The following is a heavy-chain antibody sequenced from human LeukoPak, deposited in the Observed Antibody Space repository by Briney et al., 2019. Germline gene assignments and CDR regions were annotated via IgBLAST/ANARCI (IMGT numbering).Heavy chain of an antibody. J-gene: IGHJ6*03. D-gene: IGHD3-10*01. Sequence: ASVKVSCKASGYTFTSYGISWVRQATGQGLEWMGCMNPNSGNTDYAQKFQGRVTMTRNTSISTAYMELSSLRSEDTAVYYCARGSYYGSEPYYYYYYMDVWGKGTTVTISS. CDR2: MNPNSGNT. V-gene: IGHV1-8*02. CDR3: ARGSYYGSEPYYYYYYMDV. CDR1: GYTFTSYG.